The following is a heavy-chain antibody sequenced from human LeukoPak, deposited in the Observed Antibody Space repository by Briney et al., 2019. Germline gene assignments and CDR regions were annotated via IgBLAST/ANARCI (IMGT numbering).Heavy chain of an antibody. CDR1: GFIFDNYA. V-gene: IGHV3-23*01. D-gene: IGHD4-23*01. CDR2: ITGSGGDT. CDR3: AKDLYGGTLDW. Sequence: GGSLRLSCAASGFIFDNYAMSWVRQAPGKGLEWVSLITGSGGDTYYADSVKGRFTISRDNSENTLFLQMHSLRAEDTAVYYCAKDLYGGTLDWWGQGTLVTVSS. J-gene: IGHJ4*02.